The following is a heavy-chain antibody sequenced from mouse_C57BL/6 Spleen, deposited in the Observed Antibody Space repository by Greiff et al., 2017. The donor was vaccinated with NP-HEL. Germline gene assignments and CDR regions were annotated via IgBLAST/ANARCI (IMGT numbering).Heavy chain of an antibody. D-gene: IGHD2-5*01. CDR1: GYSFTGYF. J-gene: IGHJ2*01. Sequence: VQLKESGPELVKPGDSVKISCKASGYSFTGYFMNWVMQSHGKSLEWIGRINPYNGDTFYNQKFKGKATLTVDKSSSTAHMELRSLTSEDSAVYYCARKDYSNLDYWGQGTTLTVSS. V-gene: IGHV1-20*01. CDR2: INPYNGDT. CDR3: ARKDYSNLDY.